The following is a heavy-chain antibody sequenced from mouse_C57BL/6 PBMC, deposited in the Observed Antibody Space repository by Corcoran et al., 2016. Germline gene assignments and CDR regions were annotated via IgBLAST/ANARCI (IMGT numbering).Heavy chain of an antibody. D-gene: IGHD1-1*01. CDR2: ISYDGSN. V-gene: IGHV3-6*01. J-gene: IGHJ4*01. Sequence: DVQLQESGPGLVKPSQSLSLTCSVTGYSITSGYSWNWIRQFPGNKLEWMGYISYDGSNNYNPSLKNRISITRDTSKNQFFLKLNSVTTEDTATYYCARAVYGSSPYYYAMDYWGQGTSVTVSS. CDR3: ARAVYGSSPYYYAMDY. CDR1: GYSITSGYS.